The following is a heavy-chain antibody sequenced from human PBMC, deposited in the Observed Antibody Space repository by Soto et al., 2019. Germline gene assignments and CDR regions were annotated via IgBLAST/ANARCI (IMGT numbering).Heavy chain of an antibody. CDR1: GGSISSSNW. CDR3: GGEMATIRGNYYYGMDV. D-gene: IGHD5-12*01. J-gene: IGHJ6*02. V-gene: IGHV4-4*02. Sequence: QVQLQESGPGLVKPSGTLSLTCAVSGGSISSSNWWSWVRQPPGKGLEWIGEIYHSGSTNYNPSLKSRVTISVDKSKNQFSLKLSSVTAADTAVYYCGGEMATIRGNYYYGMDVWGQGTTVTVSS. CDR2: IYHSGST.